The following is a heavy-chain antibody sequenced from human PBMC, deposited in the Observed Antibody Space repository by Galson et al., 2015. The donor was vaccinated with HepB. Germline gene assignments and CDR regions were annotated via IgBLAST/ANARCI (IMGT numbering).Heavy chain of an antibody. CDR2: ISSSSSYI. J-gene: IGHJ5*02. CDR3: ARARSGYCSSTSCPRLNWFDP. Sequence: SLRLSCAASGFTFSSYSMNWVRQAPGKGLEWVSSISSSSSYIYYADSVKGRFTISRDNAKNSLYLQMNSLRAEDTAVYYCARARSGYCSSTSCPRLNWFDPWGQGTLVTVSS. V-gene: IGHV3-21*01. CDR1: GFTFSSYS. D-gene: IGHD2-2*03.